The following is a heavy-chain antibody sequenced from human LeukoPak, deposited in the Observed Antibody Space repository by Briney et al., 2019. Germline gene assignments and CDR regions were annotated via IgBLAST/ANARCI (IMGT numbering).Heavy chain of an antibody. V-gene: IGHV1-2*02. CDR1: GYTFADYY. Sequence: ASVKVSCRASGYTFADYYIHWVRQAPGEGLEWMGWINPNSGGTNYAQKFQGRVTMTRDTSISSAYMELSRLRSGDTAVYYCARRPGGDPAMFRGGPYGMDVWGQGTTVTVSS. D-gene: IGHD3-10*01. CDR3: ARRPGGDPAMFRGGPYGMDV. CDR2: INPNSGGT. J-gene: IGHJ6*02.